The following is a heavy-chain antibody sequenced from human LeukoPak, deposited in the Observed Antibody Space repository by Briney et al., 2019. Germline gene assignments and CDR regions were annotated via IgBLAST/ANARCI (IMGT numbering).Heavy chain of an antibody. J-gene: IGHJ4*01. V-gene: IGHV3-23*01. D-gene: IGHD4-17*01. CDR1: GFTFSSYA. Sequence: PGGSLRLSCAASGFTFSSYAMNWVRQAPGKGLEWVSGISGGDGSTYSADAVKGRFTISRDNSKNTLYLQMNSLRVEDTAIYYCAKEPTLTATTYGYFEYWGQGTLVTVSS. CDR2: ISGGDGST. CDR3: AKEPTLTATTYGYFEY.